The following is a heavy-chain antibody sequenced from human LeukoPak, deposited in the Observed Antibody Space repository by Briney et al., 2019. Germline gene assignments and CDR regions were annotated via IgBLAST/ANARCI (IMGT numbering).Heavy chain of an antibody. CDR2: ISAYNGNT. D-gene: IGHD6-19*01. J-gene: IGHJ4*02. Sequence: GASVKVSCKASGYTFTSYGISWVRQAPGQGLEWMGWISAYNGNTNYTQKLEGRVTMTTDTSTSTAYMELRSLRSDNTAVYYCAIEQWLVPFDYWGQGTLVTVSS. CDR3: AIEQWLVPFDY. CDR1: GYTFTSYG. V-gene: IGHV1-18*01.